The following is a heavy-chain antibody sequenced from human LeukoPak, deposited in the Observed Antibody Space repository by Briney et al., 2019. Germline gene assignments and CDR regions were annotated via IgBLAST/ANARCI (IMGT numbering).Heavy chain of an antibody. CDR2: ISGSGGST. CDR1: GFTFSSYA. Sequence: PGGSLRLSCAASGFTFSSYAMSWVRQAPGKGLEWVSAISGSGGSTYYADSVEGRFTISRDNSKNTLYLQMNSLRAEDTAVYYCAKRIFSRRGAFDIWGQGIMVTASS. V-gene: IGHV3-23*01. J-gene: IGHJ3*02. D-gene: IGHD3-3*01. CDR3: AKRIFSRRGAFDI.